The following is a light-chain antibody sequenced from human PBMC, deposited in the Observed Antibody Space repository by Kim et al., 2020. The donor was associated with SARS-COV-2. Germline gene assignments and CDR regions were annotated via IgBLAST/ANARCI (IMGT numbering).Light chain of an antibody. V-gene: IGLV3-19*01. CDR1: SLRSYY. J-gene: IGLJ2*01. CDR2: GKN. CDR3: NSRDSNDNGV. Sequence: SSELTQDPAVSVALGQTVRITCKGDSLRSYYATWYQQKPGQAPILVIYGKNNRPSGIPDRFSGSSSGNTASLTITGTQAGDEADYYCNSRDSNDNGVFGGGTQLTVL.